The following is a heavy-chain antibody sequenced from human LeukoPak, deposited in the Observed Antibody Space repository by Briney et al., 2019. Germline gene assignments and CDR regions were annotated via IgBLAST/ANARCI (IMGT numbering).Heavy chain of an antibody. CDR2: IHYSGST. J-gene: IGHJ3*02. D-gene: IGHD3-22*01. CDR1: GGSISRYY. CDR3: SRDRLDISGYYAFDI. V-gene: IGHV4-59*01. Sequence: SETLSLTCTVSGGSISRYYWSWIRQPPGKGLEWLGYIHYSGSTKHNPSLKSRVTISVDTSKNQFSLKLTSMTAADTAVYYYSRDRLDISGYYAFDIWGQGTMVTVSS.